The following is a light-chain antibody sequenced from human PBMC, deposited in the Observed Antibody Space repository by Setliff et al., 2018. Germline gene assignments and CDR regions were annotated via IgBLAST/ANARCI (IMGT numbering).Light chain of an antibody. CDR3: SSYTGNTVV. CDR1: STDIGGYNY. CDR2: GAS. V-gene: IGLV2-14*03. J-gene: IGLJ1*01. Sequence: QSVLTQPASVSGSPGQSITISCTGPSTDIGGYNYVSWYQQYPGKAPQLIIYGASKRPSGVSDRFSGSKSGNTASLTISGLQLEDEADYYCSSYTGNTVVFAPGTKGTVL.